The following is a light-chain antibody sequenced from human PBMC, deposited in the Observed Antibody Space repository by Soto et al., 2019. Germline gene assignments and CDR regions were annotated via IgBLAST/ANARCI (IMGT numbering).Light chain of an antibody. CDR1: SSDVGGHNY. J-gene: IGLJ2*01. CDR3: YSYTSSNTLV. Sequence: QSALTQPASVSGSPGQSITISCIGTSSDVGGHNYVSWYQQYPGKAPKLIIYDVNNRASGVSRRFYGSKSGNTASLTISGLQADDEAEYHCYSYTSSNTLVLGGWTKLTVL. V-gene: IGLV2-14*03. CDR2: DVN.